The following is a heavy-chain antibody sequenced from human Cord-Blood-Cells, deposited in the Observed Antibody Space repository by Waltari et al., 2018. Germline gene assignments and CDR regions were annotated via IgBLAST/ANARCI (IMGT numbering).Heavy chain of an antibody. J-gene: IGHJ3*02. Sequence: QVQLQQWGAGLLKPSETLSLTCAVYGGSFSGYYWSWIRQPPGKGLEWIGEINHSGITNYNPSLKSRVTISVDTSKNQFSLKLSSVTAADTAVYYCARHFPDSSGALDAFDIWGQGTMVTVSS. CDR2: INHSGIT. V-gene: IGHV4-34*01. D-gene: IGHD3-22*01. CDR1: GGSFSGYY. CDR3: ARHFPDSSGALDAFDI.